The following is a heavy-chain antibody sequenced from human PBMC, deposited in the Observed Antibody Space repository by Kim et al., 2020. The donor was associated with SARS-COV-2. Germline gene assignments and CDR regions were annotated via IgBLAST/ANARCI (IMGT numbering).Heavy chain of an antibody. V-gene: IGHV3-15*01. J-gene: IGHJ6*02. CDR3: TRIRGGFYYVMGV. D-gene: IGHD3-16*01. Sequence: YAAPVKGRVTISRDESINTLYLQMNSLQTEDTAVYYCTRIRGGFYYVMGVWGQGTTVTVSS.